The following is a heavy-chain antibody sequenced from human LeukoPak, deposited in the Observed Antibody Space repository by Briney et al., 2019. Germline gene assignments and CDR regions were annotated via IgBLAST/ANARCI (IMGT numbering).Heavy chain of an antibody. Sequence: GGSLRLSCAASGFTFSSYAMSWVRQAPGKGLEWVSAISGSGGSTYYADSVKGRFTISRDNSKNTLYLQMNSLRAEDTAVYYCAKDLGDYGGPKTGDYWGQGTLVTVSS. CDR1: GFTFSSYA. J-gene: IGHJ4*02. V-gene: IGHV3-23*01. D-gene: IGHD4-23*01. CDR3: AKDLGDYGGPKTGDY. CDR2: ISGSGGST.